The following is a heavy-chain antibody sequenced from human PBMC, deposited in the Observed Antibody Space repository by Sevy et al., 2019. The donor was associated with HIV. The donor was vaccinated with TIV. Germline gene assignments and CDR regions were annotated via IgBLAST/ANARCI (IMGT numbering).Heavy chain of an antibody. CDR3: AKEWTQLSDCYGDLDY. D-gene: IGHD2-21*02. Sequence: GGSLRLSCAASGFTFSNYAMSWVRQAPGKGLEWVSSIRIGGGNTYYADSVKGRFTISRDNSKNTLYLQMNSLSAEDTAVYYCAKEWTQLSDCYGDLDYWGQGSLVTVSS. CDR2: IRIGGGNT. J-gene: IGHJ4*02. V-gene: IGHV3-23*01. CDR1: GFTFSNYA.